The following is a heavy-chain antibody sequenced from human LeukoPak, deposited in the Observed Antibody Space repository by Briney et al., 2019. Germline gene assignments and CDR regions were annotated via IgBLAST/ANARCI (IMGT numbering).Heavy chain of an antibody. D-gene: IGHD3-10*01. CDR3: ARDGESSDAFDI. CDR2: INQSGST. Sequence: PPETLSLTCAVHGGSFSGYYWSWIRQPPGKGLEWIREINQSGSTNYNPSLKSRVTISVDPSKNQFSMKLSSVTAADTAVYYCARDGESSDAFDIWGQGTMVTVSS. V-gene: IGHV4-34*01. CDR1: GGSFSGYY. J-gene: IGHJ3*02.